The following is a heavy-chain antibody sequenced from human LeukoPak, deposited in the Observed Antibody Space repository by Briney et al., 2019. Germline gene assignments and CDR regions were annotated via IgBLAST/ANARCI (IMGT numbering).Heavy chain of an antibody. J-gene: IGHJ4*02. CDR1: GGSFSGYY. CDR3: ARARRGYSGYGGFDY. V-gene: IGHV4-34*01. Sequence: SETLSLTCAVYGGSFSGYYWSWIRQPPGKGLEWIGEINHSGSTNYNPSLKSQVTISVDTSKNQFSLKLSSVTAADTAVYYCARARRGYSGYGGFDYWGQGTLVTVSS. CDR2: INHSGST. D-gene: IGHD5-12*01.